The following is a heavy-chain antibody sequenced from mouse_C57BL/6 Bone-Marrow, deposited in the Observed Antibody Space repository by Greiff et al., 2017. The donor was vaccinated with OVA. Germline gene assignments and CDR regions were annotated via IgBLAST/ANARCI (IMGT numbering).Heavy chain of an antibody. V-gene: IGHV1-76*01. D-gene: IGHD1-1*01. CDR2: IYPGSGNT. J-gene: IGHJ2*01. CDR1: GYTFTDYY. CDR3: ARNHYGSSYDD. Sequence: VQLQESGAELVRPGASVKLSCKASGYTFTDYYINWVKQRPGQGLEWIARIYPGSGNTYYNEKFKGKATLTAEKSSSTAYMQLSSLTSEDSAVYFCARNHYGSSYDDWGQGTTLTVSS.